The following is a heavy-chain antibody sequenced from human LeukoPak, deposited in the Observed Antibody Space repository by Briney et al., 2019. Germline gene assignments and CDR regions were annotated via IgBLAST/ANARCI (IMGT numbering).Heavy chain of an antibody. V-gene: IGHV4-39*07. CDR2: IYYSGST. D-gene: IGHD3-22*01. J-gene: IGHJ4*02. CDR1: GGSISSNSYY. CDR3: ARDRYYYDSSGYLYFDY. Sequence: SETLSLTCAVSGGSISSNSYYWGWIRQPPGKGLEWIGSIYYSGSTYYNPSLKSRVTMSVDTSKNQFSLKLSSVTAADTAVYYCARDRYYYDSSGYLYFDYWGQGTLVTVSS.